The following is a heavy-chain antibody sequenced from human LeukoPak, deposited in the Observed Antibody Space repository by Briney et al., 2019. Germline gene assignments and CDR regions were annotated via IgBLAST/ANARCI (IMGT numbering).Heavy chain of an antibody. CDR3: ARVAGSDAFDI. CDR1: GFTFSSYI. D-gene: IGHD3-10*01. J-gene: IGHJ3*02. Sequence: PGGSLRLSCAASGFTFSSYIMNWVRQAPGKGLEWVSSISSSSSYIYYADSVKGRFTISRDNAKNSLYLQMNSLRAEDTAVYYCARVAGSDAFDIWGQGTMVTVSS. CDR2: ISSSSSYI. V-gene: IGHV3-21*01.